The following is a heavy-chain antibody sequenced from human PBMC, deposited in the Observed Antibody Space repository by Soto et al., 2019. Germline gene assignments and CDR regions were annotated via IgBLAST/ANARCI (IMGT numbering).Heavy chain of an antibody. D-gene: IGHD3-10*01. Sequence: SETLSLTCAVSGGSISSGGYSWSWIRQPPGKGLEWIGYIYHSGSTYYNPSLKSRVTISVDRSKNQFSLKLSPVAAADTAVYYCARGVYGSGSYHFDYWGQGTLVTVSS. CDR2: IYHSGST. J-gene: IGHJ4*02. CDR3: ARGVYGSGSYHFDY. CDR1: GGSISSGGYS. V-gene: IGHV4-30-2*01.